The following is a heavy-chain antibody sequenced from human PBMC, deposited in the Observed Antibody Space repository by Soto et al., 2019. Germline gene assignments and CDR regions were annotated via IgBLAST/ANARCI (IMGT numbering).Heavy chain of an antibody. CDR2: IWSDGSNK. Sequence: QVHLVESGGGVVQPGRSLRLSCAASGLTFNSYGMHWVRQAPGKGLEWVAVIWSDGSNKYYADSVKGRLTISRDNSKNTLYLQMNSLRVEDTAVYYCASAAGAYDNWGQGTLVTVSS. D-gene: IGHD1-26*01. V-gene: IGHV3-33*01. J-gene: IGHJ4*02. CDR3: ASAAGAYDN. CDR1: GLTFNSYG.